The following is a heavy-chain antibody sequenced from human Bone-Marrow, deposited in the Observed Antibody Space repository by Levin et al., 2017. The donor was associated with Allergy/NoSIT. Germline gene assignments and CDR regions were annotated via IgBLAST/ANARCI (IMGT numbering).Heavy chain of an antibody. CDR2: ISWDGAST. V-gene: IGHV3-43*01. CDR1: GFTFDDYM. D-gene: IGHD2-15*01. J-gene: IGHJ6*02. Sequence: GESLKISCAASGFTFDDYMMHWVRQAPGKGLEWVSLISWDGASTYYADSVKGRFTFSRDNSKNSLFLQMNSLRTEDTAVYFCARGLGSFYYYGLDVWGQGTTVTVSS. CDR3: ARGLGSFYYYGLDV.